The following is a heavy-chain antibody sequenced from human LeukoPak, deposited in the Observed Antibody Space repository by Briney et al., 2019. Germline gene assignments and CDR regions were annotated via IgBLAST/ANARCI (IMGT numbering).Heavy chain of an antibody. CDR1: GFTFSSYS. V-gene: IGHV3-21*04. Sequence: GGSLRLSCAASGFTFSSYSMTWVRQAPGKGLEWVSSISSSSSYIYYADSVKGRFTISRDNSKNTLYLQMNSLRAEDTAVYYCAKLGGQEVYNYYVGVWGKGTTVAVSS. D-gene: IGHD3-16*01. CDR2: ISSSSSYI. CDR3: AKLGGQEVYNYYVGV. J-gene: IGHJ6*03.